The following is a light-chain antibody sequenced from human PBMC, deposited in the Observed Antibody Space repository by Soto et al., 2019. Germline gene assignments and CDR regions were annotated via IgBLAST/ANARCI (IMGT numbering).Light chain of an antibody. J-gene: IGKJ2*01. CDR1: QSFSSSH. Sequence: EIVLTQSPGTLSLSPGERVTLSCRASQSFSSSHLAWYQQKPGQAPRLLIYDTSKRATGTPDRFSGSVSGTEFTLTVSRLEPEDFAVYFCQDYGGSPLYTFGQGTKLEIK. CDR2: DTS. V-gene: IGKV3-20*01. CDR3: QDYGGSPLYT.